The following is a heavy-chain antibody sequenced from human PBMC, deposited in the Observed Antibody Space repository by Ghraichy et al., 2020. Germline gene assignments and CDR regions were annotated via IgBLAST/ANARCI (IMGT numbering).Heavy chain of an antibody. D-gene: IGHD3-9*01. CDR2: TYYRSKWYN. CDR3: ARDILRYFDWDNWFDP. Sequence: QTLSLTCAISGDSVSSNSAAWNWIRQSPSRGLEWLGRTYYRSKWYNDYAVSVKSRITINPDTSKNQFSLQLNSVTPEDTAVYYCARDILRYFDWDNWFDPWGQGTLVTVSS. CDR1: GDSVSSNSAA. J-gene: IGHJ5*02. V-gene: IGHV6-1*01.